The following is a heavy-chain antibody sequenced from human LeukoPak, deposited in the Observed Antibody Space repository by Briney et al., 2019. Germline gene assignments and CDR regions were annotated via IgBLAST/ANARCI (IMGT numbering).Heavy chain of an antibody. D-gene: IGHD3-3*01. Sequence: GGSLRLSCAASGFTFSSYSMNWDRQAPGKGLEWVSSISSSSSYIYYADSVKGRFTISRDNAKNSLYLQMNSLRAEDTAVYYCARHAGLRFLEWLLPTDYWGQGTLVTVSS. CDR1: GFTFSSYS. CDR2: ISSSSSYI. J-gene: IGHJ4*02. CDR3: ARHAGLRFLEWLLPTDY. V-gene: IGHV3-21*01.